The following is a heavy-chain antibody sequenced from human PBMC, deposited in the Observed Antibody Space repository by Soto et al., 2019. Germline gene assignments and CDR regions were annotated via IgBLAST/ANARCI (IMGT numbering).Heavy chain of an antibody. CDR1: GFTFSSYG. V-gene: IGHV3-30*18. J-gene: IGHJ6*01. Sequence: QVQLVESGGGVVQPGRSLRLSCAASGFTFSSYGMHWVRQAPGKGLEWVAVISYDGSNKYYADSVKGRFTISRDNSKNTLYLQMNSLRAEDTAVYYCAKDLGLYDSSGYYPRYYYYGMDVW. CDR3: AKDLGLYDSSGYYPRYYYYGMDV. CDR2: ISYDGSNK. D-gene: IGHD3-22*01.